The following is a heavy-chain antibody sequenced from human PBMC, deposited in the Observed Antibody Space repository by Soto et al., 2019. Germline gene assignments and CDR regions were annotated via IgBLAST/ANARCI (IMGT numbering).Heavy chain of an antibody. V-gene: IGHV4-59*01. Sequence: SETLSLTCTVSGGSISSYCWSWIRQPPGKGLEWIGYIYYSGSTNYNPSLKSRVTISVDTSKNQFSLKLSSVTAADTAVYYCARVWGGAFDIWGQGTMVTVSS. CDR1: GGSISSYC. CDR2: IYYSGST. J-gene: IGHJ3*02. D-gene: IGHD3-10*01. CDR3: ARVWGGAFDI.